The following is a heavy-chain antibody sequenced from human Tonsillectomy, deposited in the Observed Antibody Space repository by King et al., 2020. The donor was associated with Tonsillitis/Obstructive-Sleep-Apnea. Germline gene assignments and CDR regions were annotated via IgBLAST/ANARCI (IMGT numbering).Heavy chain of an antibody. J-gene: IGHJ2*01. CDR2: IYYSGST. Sequence: VQLQESGPGLVKPSETLSLTCTVSGGSVSSGSYYWCWIRQPPGKGLEWIGYIYYSGSTNYNPSLKSRVTISVDTSKNQFSLKLSSVTAADTAVYYCARGLVVPAAIRIYWYFDLWGRGTLVTVSS. D-gene: IGHD2-2*02. CDR1: GGSVSSGSYY. V-gene: IGHV4-61*01. CDR3: ARGLVVPAAIRIYWYFDL.